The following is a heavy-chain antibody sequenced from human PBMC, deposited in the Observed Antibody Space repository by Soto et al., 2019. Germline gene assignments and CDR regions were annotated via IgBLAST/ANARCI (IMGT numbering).Heavy chain of an antibody. D-gene: IGHD6-6*01. Sequence: QVQLVESGGGVVQPGRSLRLSCAASGFTFSSYDMHWVRQAPGKGLEWVAVISYDGSNKYYADSVKGRFTISRDNSKNTLYLQMHSLRAEDTAVYYCAKDKARKARYYYYGMDVWGQGTTVTVSS. J-gene: IGHJ6*02. V-gene: IGHV3-30*18. CDR3: AKDKARKARYYYYGMDV. CDR2: ISYDGSNK. CDR1: GFTFSSYD.